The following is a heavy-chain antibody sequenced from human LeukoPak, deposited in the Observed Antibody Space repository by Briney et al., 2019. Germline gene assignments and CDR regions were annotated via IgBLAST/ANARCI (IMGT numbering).Heavy chain of an antibody. Sequence: KTSETLSLTCTVSAGSISSSSYCWGWIRQTAGKGLELIGRKYYSGNSYYNPTLKSRASISVHTSKNQFSLKLSSVTAADTAVYYCARLYYYYGMDVGGQGTTVTVSS. CDR3: ARLYYYYGMDV. CDR2: KYYSGNS. V-gene: IGHV4-39*01. CDR1: AGSISSSSYC. J-gene: IGHJ6*02.